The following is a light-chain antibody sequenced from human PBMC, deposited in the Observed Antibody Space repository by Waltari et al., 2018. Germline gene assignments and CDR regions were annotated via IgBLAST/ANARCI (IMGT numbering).Light chain of an antibody. CDR2: DVS. V-gene: IGLV2-14*03. Sequence: QSALTQPASVSGSPGQSISLSCTGTSRDVGGYDYVSCYQQYPGKAPKLMIFDVSNRPSGVSDRFSGSKSGNTASLTISGLQAEDEAYYYCSSYSTSSTLVVFGGGTKVTVL. J-gene: IGLJ2*01. CDR1: SRDVGGYDY. CDR3: SSYSTSSTLVV.